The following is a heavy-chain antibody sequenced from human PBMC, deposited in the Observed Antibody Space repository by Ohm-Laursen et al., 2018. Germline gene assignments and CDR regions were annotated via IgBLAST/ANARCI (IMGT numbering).Heavy chain of an antibody. J-gene: IGHJ4*02. CDR3: GRDDIFQGTGLGH. CDR1: GDSSSDYY. Sequence: SVKVSCKASGDSSSDYYFHWVRQAPGQGLEWMGRINPANGITEYAQRFRGRVTLTSDRSLTTTYMELTSLRSDDTAVFFCGRDDIFQGTGLGHWGQGTLVTVSS. D-gene: IGHD1-1*01. CDR2: INPANGIT. V-gene: IGHV1-2*06.